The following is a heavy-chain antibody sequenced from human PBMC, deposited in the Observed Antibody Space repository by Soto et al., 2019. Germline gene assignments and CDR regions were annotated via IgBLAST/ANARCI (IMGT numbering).Heavy chain of an antibody. D-gene: IGHD5-12*01. CDR2: IYPGDSDT. CDR3: ARNGKAKINMYYYYGMDV. J-gene: IGHJ6*02. V-gene: IGHV5-51*01. CDR1: GYSFTSYW. Sequence: PGESLKISCKGSGYSFTSYWIGWVRQMPGKGLEWMGIIYPGDSDTRYSPSFQGQVTISADKSISTAYLKWSSLKASDTAMYYCARNGKAKINMYYYYGMDVWGQGTTVTVSS.